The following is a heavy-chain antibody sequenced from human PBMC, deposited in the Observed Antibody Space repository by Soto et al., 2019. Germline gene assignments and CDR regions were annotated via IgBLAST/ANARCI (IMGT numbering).Heavy chain of an antibody. D-gene: IGHD5-12*01. CDR2: ISGRGVRT. CDR1: GFTFSTDA. CDR3: AKGGDYTGSPSSFPRDY. J-gene: IGHJ4*02. Sequence: EVPLLQSGGVVVQPGVSLSRSCAASGFTFSTDAMTWVRVAPGKGLEWVSSISGRGVRTYYADSVKGRFTISRDNSTDTLYLQPNTLRAEDTAVYYCAKGGDYTGSPSSFPRDYWCQGNVLRVSS. V-gene: IGHV3-23*01.